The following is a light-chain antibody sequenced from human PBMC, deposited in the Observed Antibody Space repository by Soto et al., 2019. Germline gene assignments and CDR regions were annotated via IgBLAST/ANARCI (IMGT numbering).Light chain of an antibody. V-gene: IGKV1-39*01. CDR1: QTIIGH. J-gene: IGKJ1*01. Sequence: DIQMTQSPSSLSASIGDSVTITCRASQTIIGHLNWYQQKPGKAPRLLINAASNLQSGVPSRFRGSGSETDFTLTITSLQPEDFATYYCQQSYTTPRTFGQGTKVDIK. CDR2: AAS. CDR3: QQSYTTPRT.